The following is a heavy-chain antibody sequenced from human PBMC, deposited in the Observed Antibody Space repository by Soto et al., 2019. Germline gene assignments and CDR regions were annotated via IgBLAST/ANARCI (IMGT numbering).Heavy chain of an antibody. Sequence: SETLSLTCTVSGGSISNSSYLWGWIRQPPGKGLQWIGSVSYSGSTYYNPSLKSRVTISVDTSKTQSSLRLSSVTAADTAVYYCSRIAVPGPITGFDYWGQAALVTVSS. V-gene: IGHV4-39*01. CDR1: GGSISNSSYL. CDR2: VSYSGST. J-gene: IGHJ4*02. CDR3: SRIAVPGPITGFDY. D-gene: IGHD6-19*01.